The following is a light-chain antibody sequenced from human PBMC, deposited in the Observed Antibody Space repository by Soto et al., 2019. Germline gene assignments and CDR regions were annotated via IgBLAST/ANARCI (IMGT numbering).Light chain of an antibody. CDR3: QQYGSSSWT. V-gene: IGKV3-11*01. CDR1: QSVSSY. Sequence: EIVLTQSPATLSLSPGERATLSFRASQSVSSYLAWYQQKPGQAPRLLIYDASNRATGIPARFSGSGSGTDFTLTISSLEPEDFAVYYCQQYGSSSWTFGQGTKVDI. CDR2: DAS. J-gene: IGKJ1*01.